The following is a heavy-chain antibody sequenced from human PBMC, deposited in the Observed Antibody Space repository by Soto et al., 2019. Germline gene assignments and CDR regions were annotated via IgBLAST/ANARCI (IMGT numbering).Heavy chain of an antibody. CDR1: GFTFSSYA. V-gene: IGHV3-23*01. D-gene: IGHD3-3*01. J-gene: IGHJ4*02. CDR3: AKGSWSGMATIAPFDY. CDR2: ISGSGGST. Sequence: EVQLLESGGGLVQPGGSLRLSCAASGFTFSSYAMSWVRQAPGKGLEWVSAISGSGGSTYYADSVKGRFTISRDNSKNTLYLQMNSLRAEDTAVYYCAKGSWSGMATIAPFDYWGQGTLVTVSS.